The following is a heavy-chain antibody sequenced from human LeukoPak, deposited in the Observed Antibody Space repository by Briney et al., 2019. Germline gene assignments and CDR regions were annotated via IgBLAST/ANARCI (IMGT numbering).Heavy chain of an antibody. CDR2: FDPEDGET. J-gene: IGHJ5*02. Sequence: ASVKVSCKVSGYTLTELSMHWVRQAPGKGLEWMGGFDPEDGETIYAQKFQGRVTMTEDTSTDTAYMELSSLRSEDTAVYYCATVLTFWSGYLNWFDPWGQGTLVTVSS. D-gene: IGHD3-3*01. V-gene: IGHV1-24*01. CDR3: ATVLTFWSGYLNWFDP. CDR1: GYTLTELS.